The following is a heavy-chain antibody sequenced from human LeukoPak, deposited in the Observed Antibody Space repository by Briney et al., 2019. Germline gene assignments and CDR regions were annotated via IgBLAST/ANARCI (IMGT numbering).Heavy chain of an antibody. CDR2: ISGSGGST. CDR3: ARVRYYDSSGSFDY. D-gene: IGHD3-22*01. Sequence: GGSLRLSCAASGFTFSSYAMSWVRQAPGKGLEWVSAISGSGGSTYYADSVKGRFTISRDNAKNSLYLQMNSLRAEDTAVYYCARVRYYDSSGSFDYWGQGTLVTVSS. J-gene: IGHJ4*02. CDR1: GFTFSSYA. V-gene: IGHV3-23*01.